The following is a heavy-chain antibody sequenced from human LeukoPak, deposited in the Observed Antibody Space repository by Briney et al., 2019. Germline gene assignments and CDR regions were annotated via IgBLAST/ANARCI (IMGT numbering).Heavy chain of an antibody. J-gene: IGHJ6*04. CDR1: GFTFSSYA. CDR2: ISGSGGST. CDR3: AKARYYYGSGAKDV. D-gene: IGHD3-10*01. V-gene: IGHV3-23*01. Sequence: PGGSLRLSCAASGFTFSSYAMSWVRQAPGKGLEWVSAISGSGGSTYYADSVKGRFTISRDNSKNTLYLQMNSLRAEDTAVYYCAKARYYYGSGAKDVWGKGATVTVSS.